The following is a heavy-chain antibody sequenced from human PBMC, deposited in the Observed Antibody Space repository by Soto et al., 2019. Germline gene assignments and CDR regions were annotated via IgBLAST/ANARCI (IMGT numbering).Heavy chain of an antibody. CDR2: IYYSGST. J-gene: IGHJ4*02. CDR3: ARVLDPSASLSPGGPPFDY. V-gene: IGHV4-31*03. Sequence: QVQLQESGPGLVKPSQTLSLTCTVSGGSINSGGYYWSWIRQHPGKGLEWIGYIYYSGSTYYNPSRKSRVTISADASKNQFSLKLSSVTAADTAVYYCARVLDPSASLSPGGPPFDYWGQGTLVTVSS. CDR1: GGSINSGGYY. D-gene: IGHD2-8*01.